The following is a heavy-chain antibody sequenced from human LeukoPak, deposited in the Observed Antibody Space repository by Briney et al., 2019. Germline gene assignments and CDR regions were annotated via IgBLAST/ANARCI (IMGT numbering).Heavy chain of an antibody. CDR1: GGSISSYY. J-gene: IGHJ1*01. CDR2: IYTSGST. D-gene: IGHD3-22*01. CDR3: AGDGPYYYDSGDQH. Sequence: SETLSLTCTVSGGSISSYYWSWIRQPAGKGLEWIGRIYTSGSTNYNPSLKSRVTMSVDTSKNQFSLKLSSVTAADTAVYYCAGDGPYYYDSGDQHWGQGTLVTVSS. V-gene: IGHV4-4*07.